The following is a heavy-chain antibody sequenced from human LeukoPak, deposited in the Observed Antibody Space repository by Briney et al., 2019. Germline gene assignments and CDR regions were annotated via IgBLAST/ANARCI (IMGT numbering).Heavy chain of an antibody. CDR3: ARDGLGYCSSTSCYYYYMDV. J-gene: IGHJ6*03. V-gene: IGHV3-21*01. Sequence: GGSLRLSCAASGFTFSSYSMNWVRQAPGKGLEWVSSISSSSSYIYYADSMKGRFTISRDNAKNSLYLQMNSLRAEDTAVYYCARDGLGYCSSTSCYYYYMDVWGKGTTVTVSS. CDR2: ISSSSSYI. CDR1: GFTFSSYS. D-gene: IGHD2-2*01.